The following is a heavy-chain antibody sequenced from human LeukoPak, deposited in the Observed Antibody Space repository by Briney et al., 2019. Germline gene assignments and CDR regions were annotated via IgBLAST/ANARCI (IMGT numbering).Heavy chain of an antibody. D-gene: IGHD2-2*01. CDR1: GGSISSYY. V-gene: IGHV4-59*01. CDR3: ARKAYAGAFDI. Sequence: SGTLSLTCTVSGGSISSYYWSWIRQPPGKGLEWIGYIYYSGSTNYNPSLKGRVTISVDTSKNQFSLKLSSVIAADTAVYYCARKAYAGAFDIWGQGTMVTVSS. CDR2: IYYSGST. J-gene: IGHJ3*02.